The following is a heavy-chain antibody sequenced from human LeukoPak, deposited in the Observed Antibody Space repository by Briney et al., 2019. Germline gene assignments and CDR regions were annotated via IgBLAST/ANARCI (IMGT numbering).Heavy chain of an antibody. CDR1: GGTFSTYA. CDR3: ARGSWGSGSFYYFDY. J-gene: IGHJ4*02. V-gene: IGHV1-69*01. D-gene: IGHD3-10*01. Sequence: PPKVSCKASGGTFSTYAITWVRQAPGQPLEWMGGIIPIFGTANYAQKLQGRVTITAHESTSTAYMELSSLRSEDTAVYYCARGSWGSGSFYYFDYWGQGTLVSVSS. CDR2: IIPIFGTA.